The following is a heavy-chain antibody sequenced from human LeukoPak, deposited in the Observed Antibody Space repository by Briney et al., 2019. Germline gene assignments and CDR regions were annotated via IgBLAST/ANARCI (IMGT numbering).Heavy chain of an antibody. V-gene: IGHV4-59*08. J-gene: IGHJ4*01. Sequence: SETLSLTCTVSGASISNFYWSWIRQAPGQGLEWIGYMLYSGSTNQKPSLRSRVTISVDTSKNQVSLKLSSVTAADTAVYYCARSDIWGSYRFLDYWGQGILVTVSS. CDR1: GASISNFY. CDR2: MLYSGST. CDR3: ARSDIWGSYRFLDY. D-gene: IGHD3-16*02.